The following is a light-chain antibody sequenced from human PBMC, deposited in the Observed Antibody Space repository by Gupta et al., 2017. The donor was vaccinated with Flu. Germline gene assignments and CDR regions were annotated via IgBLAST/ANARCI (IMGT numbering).Light chain of an antibody. Sequence: EIVLTQSPGSLSLSPGEGATLSCRASQAVGDSFLAWYQQQPGQAPRLLIYGASTRAPGVSDRFSGSGSGTDVTLTISWLEPEDFGVYYCQQYGGSPAYTFGQGTRLEI. J-gene: IGKJ2*01. CDR1: QAVGDSF. CDR3: QQYGGSPAYT. V-gene: IGKV3-20*01. CDR2: GAS.